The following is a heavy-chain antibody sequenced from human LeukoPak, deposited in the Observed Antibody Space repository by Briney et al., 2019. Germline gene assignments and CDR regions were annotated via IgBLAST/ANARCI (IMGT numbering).Heavy chain of an antibody. J-gene: IGHJ4*02. CDR1: GFSFSATW. Sequence: PGGSLRLSCAAFGFSFSATWMHWVRQSPGKGLVWVARITSDGFSTTYAESVKGRFTISRDNAKNTLYLQMNSLRVEDTAIYYCARDWYHAIDYWGQGALVTVSS. CDR2: ITSDGFST. V-gene: IGHV3-74*03. CDR3: ARDWYHAIDY. D-gene: IGHD1-14*01.